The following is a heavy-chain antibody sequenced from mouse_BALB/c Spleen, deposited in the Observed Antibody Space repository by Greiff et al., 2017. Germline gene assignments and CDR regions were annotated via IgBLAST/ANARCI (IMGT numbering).Heavy chain of an antibody. CDR1: GYTFTSYW. J-gene: IGHJ2*01. V-gene: IGHV1-87*01. CDR3: ARSLPLDY. Sequence: VQLVESGAELARPGASVKLSCKASGYTFTSYWMQWVKQRPGQGLEWIGAIYPGDGDTRYTQKFKGKATLTADKSSSTAYMQLSSLASEDSAVYYCARSLPLDYWGQGTTLTVSS. CDR2: IYPGDGDT. D-gene: IGHD2-10*01.